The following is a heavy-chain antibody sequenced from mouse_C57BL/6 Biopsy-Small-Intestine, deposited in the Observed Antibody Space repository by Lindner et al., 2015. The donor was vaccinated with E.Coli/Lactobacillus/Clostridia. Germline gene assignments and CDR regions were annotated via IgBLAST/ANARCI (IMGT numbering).Heavy chain of an antibody. D-gene: IGHD1-1*02. CDR2: IIPIFHTP. CDR1: GGTFGSHA. Sequence: SVKVSCKASGGTFGSHAFSWVRQAPGQGLEWMGGIIPIFHTPHYAQKFQGRVTITADQSASTVYMELSSLRSDDTAVYYCARDNMVRGVSLTFWGQGTLVTVSS. CDR3: ARDNMVRGVSLTF. J-gene: IGHJ3*01. V-gene: IGHV1-81*01.